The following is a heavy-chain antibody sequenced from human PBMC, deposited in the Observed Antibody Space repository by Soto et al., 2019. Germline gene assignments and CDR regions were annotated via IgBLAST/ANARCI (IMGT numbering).Heavy chain of an antibody. Sequence: GASVKVSCKASGGTFSSYTISWVRQAPGQGLEWMGRIIPILGIANYAQKFQGRVTITADKSTSTAYMELSSLRSEDTAVYYCARELREDYYDSSGYRPTQYFDYWGQGTLVTVSS. CDR2: IIPILGIA. CDR1: GGTFSSYT. V-gene: IGHV1-69*04. CDR3: ARELREDYYDSSGYRPTQYFDY. J-gene: IGHJ4*02. D-gene: IGHD3-22*01.